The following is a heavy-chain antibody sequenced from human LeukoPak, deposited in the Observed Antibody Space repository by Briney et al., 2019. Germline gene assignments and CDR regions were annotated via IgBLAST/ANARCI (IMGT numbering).Heavy chain of an antibody. J-gene: IGHJ6*03. CDR3: ARDGGRFLEWLLKDYYYYMDV. Sequence: SETLSLTCTVSGGSISSHYWSWIRQPPGKGLEWIGYIYYSGSTNYNPSLKSRVTISVDTSKNQFPLKLGSVTAADTAVYYCARDGGRFLEWLLKDYYYYMDVWGKGTTVTVSS. V-gene: IGHV4-59*11. CDR1: GGSISSHY. CDR2: IYYSGST. D-gene: IGHD3-3*01.